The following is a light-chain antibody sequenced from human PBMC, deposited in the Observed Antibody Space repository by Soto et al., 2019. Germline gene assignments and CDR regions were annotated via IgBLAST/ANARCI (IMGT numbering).Light chain of an antibody. V-gene: IGLV2-14*03. Sequence: SALTQPASVSGSPGQSITISCPGTSSDVGGYDHVSWYQQHPGKAPKLIIYDVSIRPSGVSNRFSGSKSGNTASLAVSGLQAEDEADYYCSSYTSKDTLVFGGGTKLTVL. CDR3: SSYTSKDTLV. J-gene: IGLJ3*02. CDR1: SSDVGGYDH. CDR2: DVS.